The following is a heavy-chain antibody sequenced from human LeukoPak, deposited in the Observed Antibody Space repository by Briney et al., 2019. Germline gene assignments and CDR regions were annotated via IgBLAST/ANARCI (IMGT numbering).Heavy chain of an antibody. J-gene: IGHJ4*02. CDR3: ARSYDTNFDY. CDR1: GGSIRSYY. CDR2: IYFSGST. V-gene: IGHV4-59*01. D-gene: IGHD3-3*01. Sequence: QPSETLSLTCTVSGGSIRSYYWSWSRQPPGKGLEWIGYIYFSGSTSYNPSLKSRVTISVDRSKNQFSLKLSSVAAADTAVYYCARSYDTNFDYWGQGTLVTVSS.